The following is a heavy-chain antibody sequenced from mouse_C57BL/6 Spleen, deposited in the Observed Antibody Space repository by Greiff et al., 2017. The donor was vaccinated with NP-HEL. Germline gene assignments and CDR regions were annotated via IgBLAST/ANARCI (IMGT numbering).Heavy chain of an antibody. D-gene: IGHD1-1*01. Sequence: EVQLQQSGPELVKPGASVKISCKASGYSFTDYNMNWVKQSNGKSLEWIGVINPNYGTTSYNQKFKGKATLTVDQSSSTAYMQLNSLTSEDSAVEYCARGALITTVVGGPYFDYWGQGTTLTVSS. CDR2: INPNYGTT. CDR3: ARGALITTVVGGPYFDY. V-gene: IGHV1-39*01. CDR1: GYSFTDYN. J-gene: IGHJ2*01.